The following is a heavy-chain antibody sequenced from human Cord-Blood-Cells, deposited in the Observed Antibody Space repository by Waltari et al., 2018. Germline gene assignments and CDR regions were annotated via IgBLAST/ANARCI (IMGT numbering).Heavy chain of an antibody. V-gene: IGHV4-34*01. CDR3: ALILAGAKGDAFDI. Sequence: QVQLQQLGAGLLKPSETLSLTCAVYGGSFSGYYWSWIRQPPGKGLEWIGEINHSGSTNYNPSLKSRVTISVDTSKNQFSLKLSSVTAADTAVYYCALILAGAKGDAFDIWGQGTMVTVSS. CDR2: INHSGST. CDR1: GGSFSGYY. D-gene: IGHD3-9*01. J-gene: IGHJ3*02.